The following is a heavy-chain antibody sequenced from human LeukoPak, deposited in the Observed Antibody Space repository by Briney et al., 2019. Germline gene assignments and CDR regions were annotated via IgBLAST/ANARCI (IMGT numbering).Heavy chain of an antibody. D-gene: IGHD1-26*01. CDR1: GYSFTSYW. CDR2: IYPGDSDT. V-gene: IGHV5-51*01. Sequence: GESLKISCKGSGYSFTSYWIGWVRQMPGKGLEWMGIIYPGDSDTRYSPSFQGQVTISADKSISTAYLQWSSLKASDTAMYYCARVPTTTLFYYYLDIWGKGTTVTVSS. J-gene: IGHJ6*03. CDR3: ARVPTTTLFYYYLDI.